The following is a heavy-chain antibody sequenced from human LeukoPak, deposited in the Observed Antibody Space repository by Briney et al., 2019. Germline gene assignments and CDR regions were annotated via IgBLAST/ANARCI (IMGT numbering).Heavy chain of an antibody. V-gene: IGHV1-46*01. D-gene: IGHD2/OR15-2a*01. CDR1: EYTFVNHF. J-gene: IGHJ6*04. CDR2: INPRDRST. CDR3: ARDRASFENRVSYYYGLDV. Sequence: GASVKVSCKASEYTFVNHFIHWVRQAPGQGLEWMGTINPRDRSTSYAEKFKGRVTMTSDTSTSTVYMDLSNLRSEDMAVYYCARDRASFENRVSYYYGLDVWGKGTTVTVSS.